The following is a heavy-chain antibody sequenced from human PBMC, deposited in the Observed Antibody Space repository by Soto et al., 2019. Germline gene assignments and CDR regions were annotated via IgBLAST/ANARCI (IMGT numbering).Heavy chain of an antibody. Sequence: ASVKVSCKASGFTFFTSAIQWVRQARGQRLEWMGWIVVGSGNTNYAQKFQERVTITRDMSTKPAYMELTSLRSEDTAVYYCAADPYCGGDCYFDYWGKGHMGTVSS. V-gene: IGHV1-58*02. CDR1: GFTFFTSA. J-gene: IGHJ4*02. CDR2: IVVGSGNT. D-gene: IGHD2-21*02. CDR3: AADPYCGGDCYFDY.